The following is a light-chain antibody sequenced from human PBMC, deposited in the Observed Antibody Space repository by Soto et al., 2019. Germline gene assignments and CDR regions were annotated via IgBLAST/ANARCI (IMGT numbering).Light chain of an antibody. CDR1: QSVSSSY. J-gene: IGKJ2*01. Sequence: EIVLTQSPGTLSLSPGETATLSCRASQSVSSSYLAWYQQKPGQAPRLLLYGASSRATGIPDRFSGSGSGTDFTLTISRLEPEDFAVYYCQQYGSSPPYTFGQGTKLEIK. CDR3: QQYGSSPPYT. V-gene: IGKV3-20*01. CDR2: GAS.